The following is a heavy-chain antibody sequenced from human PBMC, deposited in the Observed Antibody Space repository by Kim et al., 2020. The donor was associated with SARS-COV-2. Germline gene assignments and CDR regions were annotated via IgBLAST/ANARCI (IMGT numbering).Heavy chain of an antibody. Sequence: GGSLRLSCTVFGLTFNNYRMTWVRQAPGKGLDWAANMNQDGSEKFYVDSVKGRFTISRDNARNSLFLQMDSLRPEDTAVYYCVAGGTYLGVWGQGTLVTVSS. D-gene: IGHD3-16*01. J-gene: IGHJ4*02. CDR1: GLTFNNYR. CDR3: VAGGTYLGV. V-gene: IGHV3-7*01. CDR2: MNQDGSEK.